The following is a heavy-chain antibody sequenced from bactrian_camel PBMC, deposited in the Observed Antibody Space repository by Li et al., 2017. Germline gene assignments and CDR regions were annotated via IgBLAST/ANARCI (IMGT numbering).Heavy chain of an antibody. CDR1: GYTTGSLC. V-gene: IGHV3S26*01. D-gene: IGHD3*01. J-gene: IGHJ4*01. CDR3: AAVRGYCSTTSWTSVRAFDI. CDR2: ISDRVDRT. Sequence: QLVESGGGSVQAGGSLRLSCVVSGYTTGSLCMAWFRQAPGKEREGVASISDRVDRTTYADSVRGRFTISRDNTKKTLYLQLTNLKPNDTAMYYCAAVRGYCSTTSWTSVRAFDIWGQGTQVTVS.